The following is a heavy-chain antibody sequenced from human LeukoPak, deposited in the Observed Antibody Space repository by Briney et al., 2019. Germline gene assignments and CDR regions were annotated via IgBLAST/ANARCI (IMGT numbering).Heavy chain of an antibody. CDR3: AREPGSYEGF. Sequence: GGSLRLSCAASGFTFSRYEVNWVRQAPGKGLEWVAFISGDGHTIYYADSVKGRFSISRDNAKSSLFLQMSSLRAEDTALYYCAREPGSYEGFWGQGTLVTVSS. V-gene: IGHV3-48*03. J-gene: IGHJ4*02. D-gene: IGHD3-10*01. CDR1: GFTFSRYE. CDR2: ISGDGHTI.